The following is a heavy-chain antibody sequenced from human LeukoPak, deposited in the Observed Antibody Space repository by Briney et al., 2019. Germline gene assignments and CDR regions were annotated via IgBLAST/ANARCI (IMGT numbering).Heavy chain of an antibody. CDR1: GFTFSSYA. Sequence: GGSLRLSCAASGFTFSSYAMSWVRQAPGKGLDWVSAISGSGGSTYYADSVKGRFAISRDNSKNTLYLQMNSLRAEDTAVYYCAKGWGYDYYFDYWGQGTLVTVSS. CDR2: ISGSGGST. V-gene: IGHV3-23*01. J-gene: IGHJ4*02. D-gene: IGHD5-12*01. CDR3: AKGWGYDYYFDY.